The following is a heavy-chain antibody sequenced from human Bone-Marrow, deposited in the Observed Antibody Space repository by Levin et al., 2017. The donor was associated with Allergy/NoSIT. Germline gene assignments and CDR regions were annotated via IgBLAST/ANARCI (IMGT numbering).Heavy chain of an antibody. Sequence: PGGSLRLSCAASGFTFSSYGMHWVRQAPGKGLEWVAVIWYDGSNKYYADSVKGRFTISRDNSKNTLYLQMNSLRAEDTAVYYCARWEYSSSWGIDYWGQGTLVTVSS. CDR1: GFTFSSYG. J-gene: IGHJ4*02. D-gene: IGHD6-13*01. V-gene: IGHV3-33*01. CDR2: IWYDGSNK. CDR3: ARWEYSSSWGIDY.